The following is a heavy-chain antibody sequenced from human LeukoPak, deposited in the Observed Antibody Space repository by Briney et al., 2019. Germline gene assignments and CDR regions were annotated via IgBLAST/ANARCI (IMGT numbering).Heavy chain of an antibody. CDR1: GFIFSGHY. CDR2: SRIKTDGYIT. Sequence: GGSLRLSCAVSGFIFSGHYLDWVRQPPGRGLEWVGRSRIKTDGYITQYAASVTGRFTISRDESKNSLYLHMNSLRSEDTAVYFCVRGHNSFDLWGQGTMVTVSS. J-gene: IGHJ3*01. D-gene: IGHD1-20*01. V-gene: IGHV3-72*01. CDR3: VRGHNSFDL.